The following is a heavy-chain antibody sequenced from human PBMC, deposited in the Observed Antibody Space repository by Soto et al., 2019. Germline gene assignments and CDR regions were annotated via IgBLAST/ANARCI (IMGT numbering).Heavy chain of an antibody. Sequence: QVQLQESGPGLVKPSQTLSLTCTVSGGSISSGGYYWSWIRQHPGKGLEWIGYIYYSGSTYYNPSLKSRVTISVDTSKNQFSLKLSSVTAADTAVYYCARDEGGLYCSGGSCYGPLDYGMDVWGQGTTVTVSS. V-gene: IGHV4-31*03. J-gene: IGHJ6*02. CDR2: IYYSGST. CDR1: GGSISSGGYY. D-gene: IGHD2-15*01. CDR3: ARDEGGLYCSGGSCYGPLDYGMDV.